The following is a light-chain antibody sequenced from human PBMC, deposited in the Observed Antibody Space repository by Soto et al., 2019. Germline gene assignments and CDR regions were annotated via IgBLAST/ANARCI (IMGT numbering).Light chain of an antibody. J-gene: IGKJ1*01. CDR1: QSVSNNY. CDR3: QQYSSLWT. CDR2: GAS. V-gene: IGKV3-20*01. Sequence: EIVLTQSPGILSLSPGEGATLSCRASQSVSNNYLAWYQQKPGQAPRLLIYGASSRATGIPDRFSGSGSGTDFTLSISRLEPEDFAVYYCQQYSSLWTFGQGTKVDI.